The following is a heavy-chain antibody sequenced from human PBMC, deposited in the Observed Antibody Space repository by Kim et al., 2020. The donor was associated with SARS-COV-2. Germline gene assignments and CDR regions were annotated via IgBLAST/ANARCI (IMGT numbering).Heavy chain of an antibody. J-gene: IGHJ6*02. CDR3: ARSEDPHYYGSGSSLRTETKYYYYGMDV. CDR1: GFTFSSYS. V-gene: IGHV3-21*01. D-gene: IGHD3-10*01. Sequence: GGSLRLSCAASGFTFSSYSMNWVRQAPGKGLEWVSSISSSSSYIYYADSVKGRFTISRDNAKNSLYLQMNSLRAEDTAVYYCARSEDPHYYGSGSSLRTETKYYYYGMDVWGQGTTVTVSS. CDR2: ISSSSSYI.